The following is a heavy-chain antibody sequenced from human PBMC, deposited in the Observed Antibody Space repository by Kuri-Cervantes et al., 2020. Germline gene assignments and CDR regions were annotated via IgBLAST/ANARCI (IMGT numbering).Heavy chain of an antibody. V-gene: IGHV1-3*01. CDR1: GYTFTSYA. J-gene: IGHJ3*02. Sequence: ASVKVSCKASGYTFTSYAMHWVRQAPGQRLEWMGWINAGNGNTKYSQKFQGRVTMTRDTPTSTVYMELSSLRSEDTAVYYCARHDTILRGVMTGGAFDIWGQGTKVTVSS. CDR2: INAGNGNT. D-gene: IGHD3-10*01. CDR3: ARHDTILRGVMTGGAFDI.